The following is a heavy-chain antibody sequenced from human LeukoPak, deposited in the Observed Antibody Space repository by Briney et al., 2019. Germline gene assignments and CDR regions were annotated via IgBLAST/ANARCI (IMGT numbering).Heavy chain of an antibody. CDR3: AKAPIGLWSGHYRYFDY. J-gene: IGHJ4*02. Sequence: SGGSLRLSCAASGFTFSSYAMSWVRQAPGEGLEWVSAISGSGGSTYYADSVKGRFTISRDNSKNTLYLQMNSLRAEDTAVYYCAKAPIGLWSGHYRYFDYWGQGTLVTVSS. V-gene: IGHV3-23*01. D-gene: IGHD3-3*01. CDR2: ISGSGGST. CDR1: GFTFSSYA.